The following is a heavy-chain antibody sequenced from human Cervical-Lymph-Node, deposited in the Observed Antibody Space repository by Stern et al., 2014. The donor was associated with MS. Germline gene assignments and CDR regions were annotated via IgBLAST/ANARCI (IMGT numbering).Heavy chain of an antibody. CDR3: TRAVGGVGRE. V-gene: IGHV1-46*01. CDR1: GYTFTNYY. D-gene: IGHD3-16*01. CDR2: INPNGSVT. Sequence: QVQLVDSGPEVKKPGASVMVSCKTSGYTFTNYYIHWVRQAPGQGLEWMGIINPNGSVTASAQKFQGRLTMTRDTSTTTVYMRLITLTSEDTAMYYCTRAVGGVGREWGQGTLVFVSS. J-gene: IGHJ4*02.